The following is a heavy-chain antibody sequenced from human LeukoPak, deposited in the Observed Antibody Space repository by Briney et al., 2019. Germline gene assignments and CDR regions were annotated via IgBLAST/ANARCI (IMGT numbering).Heavy chain of an antibody. D-gene: IGHD6-13*01. CDR3: ARHVKAAGPLDAFDI. J-gene: IGHJ3*02. V-gene: IGHV5-51*01. CDR2: IYSGDSDT. CDR1: GYSFTCYW. Sequence: PGESLNISCKGSGYSFTCYWIGWVRPMPGKGLEWRGIIYSGDSDTRYSPSFQGQVTISADKSISTAYLQWSRLKASDTAMYYCARHVKAAGPLDAFDIWGEGTMVTVSS.